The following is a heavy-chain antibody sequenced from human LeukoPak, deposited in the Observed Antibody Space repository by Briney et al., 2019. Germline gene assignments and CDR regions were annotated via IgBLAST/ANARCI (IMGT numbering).Heavy chain of an antibody. J-gene: IGHJ4*02. V-gene: IGHV3-48*01. Sequence: PGGSLRLSCAASGFTFSSYSMNWVRQAPGKGLEWVSYISSSSSTIYYADSVKGRFTISRDNSKNTLYLQMNSLRAEDTAVYYCARALNTAILPYYWGQGTLVTVSS. CDR2: ISSSSSTI. D-gene: IGHD5-18*01. CDR1: GFTFSSYS. CDR3: ARALNTAILPYY.